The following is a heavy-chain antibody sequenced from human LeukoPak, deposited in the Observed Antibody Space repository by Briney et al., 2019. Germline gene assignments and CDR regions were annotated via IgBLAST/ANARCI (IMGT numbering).Heavy chain of an antibody. CDR3: AKAIGARLRAFDY. CDR1: GFSLSSYG. D-gene: IGHD6-6*01. J-gene: IGHJ4*02. V-gene: IGHV3-30*02. CDR2: IRFDGSNK. Sequence: GGSLRLSWAASGFSLSSYGMGWARQPPGTGLEWGAFIRFDGSNKYSAASMKGRLTISRVTSKHPPCRRMTSRNAADPALNYCAKAIGARLRAFDYWVGGTHVTVS.